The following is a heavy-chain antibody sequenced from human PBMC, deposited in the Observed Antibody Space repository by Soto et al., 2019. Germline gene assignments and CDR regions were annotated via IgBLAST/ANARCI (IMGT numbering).Heavy chain of an antibody. V-gene: IGHV3-33*01. J-gene: IGHJ4*02. CDR1: GFTFSSYG. Sequence: GGSLRLSCAASGFTFSSYGMHWVRQAPGKGLEWVAVIWYDGSNKYYADSVKGRFTISRDNSKDTLYLQMNSLRAEDTAVYYCARDIVSGSISAYYFDYWGQGTLVTVSS. CDR3: ARDIVSGSISAYYFDY. CDR2: IWYDGSNK. D-gene: IGHD3-22*01.